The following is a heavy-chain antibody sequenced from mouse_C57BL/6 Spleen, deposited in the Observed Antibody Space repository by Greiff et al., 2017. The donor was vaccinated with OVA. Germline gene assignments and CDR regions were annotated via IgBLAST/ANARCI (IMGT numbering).Heavy chain of an antibody. J-gene: IGHJ1*03. D-gene: IGHD1-1*01. CDR1: GFTFSDYY. CDR3: AREYYGSLYWYFDV. CDR2: INYDGSST. Sequence: EVHLVESEGGLVQPGSSMKLSCTASGFTFSDYYMAWVRQVPEKGLEWVANINYDGSSTYYLDSLKSRFIISRDNAKNILYLQMSSLKSEDTATYYCAREYYGSLYWYFDVWGTGTTVTVSS. V-gene: IGHV5-16*01.